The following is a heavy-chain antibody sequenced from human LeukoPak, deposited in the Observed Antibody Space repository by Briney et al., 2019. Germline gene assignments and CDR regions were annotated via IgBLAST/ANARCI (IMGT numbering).Heavy chain of an antibody. J-gene: IGHJ5*02. CDR2: IYDSGNT. CDR1: GGSISSYS. V-gene: IGHV4-59*01. Sequence: SETLSLTCTVSGGSISSYSWSWIRQPPGKGLEWIGYIYDSGNTNYNPSLKSRVTISIDTSKSQFSLKLSSVTAADTAVYYCVRGSPPDWFDPWGQGTLVTVSS. CDR3: VRGSPPDWFDP.